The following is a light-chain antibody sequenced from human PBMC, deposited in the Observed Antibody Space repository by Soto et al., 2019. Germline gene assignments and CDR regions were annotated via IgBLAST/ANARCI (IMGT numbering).Light chain of an antibody. J-gene: IGKJ1*01. Sequence: EIVLTQSPGTLSLSPGERATLSCRASQSVSSSFLAWYQQKPGQAPRLLIYGASSRATGIPDRFSGSGSGTDFTLTISRLEPEDFAVYYCQHYHNSPRTFGQGPKVEIK. V-gene: IGKV3-20*01. CDR1: QSVSSSF. CDR3: QHYHNSPRT. CDR2: GAS.